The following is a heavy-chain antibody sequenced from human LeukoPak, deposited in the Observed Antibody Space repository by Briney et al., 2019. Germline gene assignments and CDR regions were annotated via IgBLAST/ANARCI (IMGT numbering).Heavy chain of an antibody. Sequence: PSETLSLTCTVSGGSISSYYWSWIRQPPGKGLEWIGYIYYSGSTNYNPSLKSRVTISVDTSKNQFSLKLSSVTAADTAVYYCARGFLYYDILTGYSLDAFDIWGQGTMVTVSS. CDR1: GGSISSYY. CDR2: IYYSGST. V-gene: IGHV4-59*01. CDR3: ARGFLYYDILTGYSLDAFDI. J-gene: IGHJ3*02. D-gene: IGHD3-9*01.